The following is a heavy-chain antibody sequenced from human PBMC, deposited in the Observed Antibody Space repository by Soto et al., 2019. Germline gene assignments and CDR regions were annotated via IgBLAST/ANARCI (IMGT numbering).Heavy chain of an antibody. CDR2: INPSSGGT. D-gene: IGHD3-3*01. CDR3: AREVYDFWSGYYEDYYYYGMDV. CDR1: GYTFTGYY. V-gene: IGHV1-2*02. J-gene: IGHJ6*02. Sequence: GASVKVSCKASGYTFTGYYMHWVRQAPGQGLEWMGWINPSSGGTNYAQKFQGRVTMTRDTSISTAYMELSRLRSDDTAVYYCAREVYDFWSGYYEDYYYYGMDVWGQGTTVTVSS.